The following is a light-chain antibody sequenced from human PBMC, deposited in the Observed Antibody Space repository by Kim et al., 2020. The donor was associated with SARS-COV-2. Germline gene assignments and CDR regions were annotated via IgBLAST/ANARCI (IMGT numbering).Light chain of an antibody. CDR3: QQYNRWPLT. V-gene: IGKV3-15*01. Sequence: EIVMTQSAVTLSVSPGERATLSCRASQSIAIDLAWYQHKPGQAPRLLMYETSTRATGIPARFSGSGSGTEFTLTISSLQSEDFAVYYCQQYNRWPLTFGGGTKVDIK. CDR1: QSIAID. J-gene: IGKJ4*01. CDR2: ETS.